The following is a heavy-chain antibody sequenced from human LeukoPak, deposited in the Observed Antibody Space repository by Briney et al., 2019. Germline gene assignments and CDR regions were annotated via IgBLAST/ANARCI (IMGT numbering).Heavy chain of an antibody. CDR1: VYTLTQHP. J-gene: IGHJ4*02. CDR3: AREVLRHDY. V-gene: IGHV7-4-1*02. Sequence: ASVKVSCKASVYTLTQHPMNSVRQAPGQGLAWMGWIITDTGNPTYAQGFTGRFVFSVDTSVNTAYLQISSLKAEDTAVYYCAREVLRHDYWGQGTLVSVCS. CDR2: IITDTGNP. D-gene: IGHD3-10*01.